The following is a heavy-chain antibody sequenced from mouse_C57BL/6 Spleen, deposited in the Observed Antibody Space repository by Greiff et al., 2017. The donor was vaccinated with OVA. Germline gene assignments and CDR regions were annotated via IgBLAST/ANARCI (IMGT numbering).Heavy chain of an antibody. CDR2: IDPSDSYT. J-gene: IGHJ2*01. CDR1: GYTFTSYW. D-gene: IGHD3-2*02. Sequence: VQLQQPGAELVMPGASVKLSCKASGYTFTSYWMHWVKQRPGQGLEWIGEIDPSDSYTNYNQKFKGKSTLTVDKSSSTAYMQLSSLTSEDSAVYYCARVTGPAAQATSYYFDYWGQGTTLTVSS. CDR3: ARVTGPAAQATSYYFDY. V-gene: IGHV1-69*01.